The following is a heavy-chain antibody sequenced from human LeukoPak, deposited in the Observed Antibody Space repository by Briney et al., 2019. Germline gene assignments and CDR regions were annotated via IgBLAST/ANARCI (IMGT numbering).Heavy chain of an antibody. CDR3: AKTRPLDSSSWSHGDY. J-gene: IGHJ4*02. Sequence: GRSLRLSCAASGFTFSTYTMHRVRQAPGKGLEWIAIISYDGSNKYYADSVKGRFTISRDNSMYTLYLQMNSLRAEDTAVYYCAKTRPLDSSSWSHGDYWGQGTLVTVSS. CDR1: GFTFSTYT. CDR2: ISYDGSNK. D-gene: IGHD6-13*01. V-gene: IGHV3-30-3*02.